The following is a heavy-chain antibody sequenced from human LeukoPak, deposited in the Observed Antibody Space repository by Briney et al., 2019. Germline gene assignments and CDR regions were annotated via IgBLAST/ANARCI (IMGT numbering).Heavy chain of an antibody. CDR3: ARGNGLWFGEV. V-gene: IGHV3-48*04. Sequence: PGGTLRLSCAASGFTFSNYSMNWVRQAPGKGLEWVSYISSSGSTIYYADSVKGRFTISRDNAKNSLYLQMNSLRAEDTAVYYCARGNGLWFGEVWGQGTLVTISS. D-gene: IGHD3-10*01. J-gene: IGHJ4*02. CDR2: ISSSGSTI. CDR1: GFTFSNYS.